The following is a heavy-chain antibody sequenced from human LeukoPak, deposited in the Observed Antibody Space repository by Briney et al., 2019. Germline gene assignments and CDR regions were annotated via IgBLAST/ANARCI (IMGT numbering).Heavy chain of an antibody. CDR1: GFTFSSYA. Sequence: GGSLRLSCAASGFTFSSYAMSWVRQAPGKGLEWVSAISGSGGSTYYADSVKGRFTISRDNSKNTLYLQMNSLRAEDTAVYYCAKDPVAYYYDSSGAGDYFDYWGQGTLVTVSS. J-gene: IGHJ4*02. CDR2: ISGSGGST. V-gene: IGHV3-23*01. CDR3: AKDPVAYYYDSSGAGDYFDY. D-gene: IGHD3-22*01.